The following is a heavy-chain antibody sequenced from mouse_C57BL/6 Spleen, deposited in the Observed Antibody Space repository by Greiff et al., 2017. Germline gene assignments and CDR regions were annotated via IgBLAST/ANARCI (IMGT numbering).Heavy chain of an antibody. D-gene: IGHD1-1*01. CDR3: ARRELITTVVPFDY. CDR2: IHPNSGST. CDR1: GYTFTRYW. V-gene: IGHV1-64*01. J-gene: IGHJ2*01. Sequence: QVQLQQPGAELVKPGASVKLSCKASGYTFTRYWMHWVKQRPGQGLEWIGMIHPNSGSTNYNEKFKSKATLTVDKSSSTAYMQLSSLTSEDSAVYYCARRELITTVVPFDYWGQGTTLTVSS.